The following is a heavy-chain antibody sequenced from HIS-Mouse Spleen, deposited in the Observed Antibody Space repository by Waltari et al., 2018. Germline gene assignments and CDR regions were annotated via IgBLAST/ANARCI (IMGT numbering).Heavy chain of an antibody. D-gene: IGHD5-12*01. V-gene: IGHV3-30*18. J-gene: IGHJ4*02. CDR1: GFTFSSYG. Sequence: QVQLVASGGGVVQPGRSLRLSCAASGFTFSSYGMPWARQAPGKGLEWVAVISYDGSNKYYADSVKGRFTISRDNSKNTLYLQMNSLRAEDTAVYYCAKVPSGYALDYWGQGTLVTVSS. CDR3: AKVPSGYALDY. CDR2: ISYDGSNK.